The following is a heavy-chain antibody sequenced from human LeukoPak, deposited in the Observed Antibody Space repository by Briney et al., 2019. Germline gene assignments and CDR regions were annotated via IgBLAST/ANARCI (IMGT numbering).Heavy chain of an antibody. CDR2: ISYSGST. Sequence: SETLSLTCTVSGGSISSSRYYWGWIRQPPGKGLEWIGSISYSGSTYYNPSLKSRVTISVDTSKNQFSLKLSSVTAADTAVYYCATIRGPQHEDNFDYWGQGTLVTVSS. CDR1: GGSISSSRYY. J-gene: IGHJ4*02. V-gene: IGHV4-39*07. CDR3: ATIRGPQHEDNFDY. D-gene: IGHD2-2*01.